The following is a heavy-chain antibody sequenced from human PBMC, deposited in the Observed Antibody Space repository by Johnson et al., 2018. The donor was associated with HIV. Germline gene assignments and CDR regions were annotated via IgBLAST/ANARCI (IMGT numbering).Heavy chain of an antibody. Sequence: VQLVESGGGLIQPGGSLRLSCAASGFTVSSNYMNWVRQAPGKGLEWVSVIYSGGNTYYADSVKGRFSISRDNAKNSLYLQMNSLRAEDTAVYYCARDRGYWDAFDIWGQGTMVTVSS. CDR1: GFTVSSNY. CDR2: IYSGGNT. V-gene: IGHV3-53*01. D-gene: IGHD3-22*01. J-gene: IGHJ3*02. CDR3: ARDRGYWDAFDI.